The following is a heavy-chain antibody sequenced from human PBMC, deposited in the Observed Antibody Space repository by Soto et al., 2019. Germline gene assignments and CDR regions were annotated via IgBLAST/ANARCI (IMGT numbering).Heavy chain of an antibody. V-gene: IGHV4-34*01. Sequence: PSETLSLTCTAYGGSFSAYYWSWIRQPPGKGLEWIGEIKHSGSTNYNPSLKSRVTISADTSKNQFSLKLSSVTAADTAMYYCAKGKHPDYWGQGTLVTVSS. CDR3: AKGKHPDY. J-gene: IGHJ4*02. CDR2: IKHSGST. CDR1: GGSFSAYY.